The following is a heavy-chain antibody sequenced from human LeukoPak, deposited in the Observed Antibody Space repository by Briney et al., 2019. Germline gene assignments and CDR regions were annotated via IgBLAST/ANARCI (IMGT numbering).Heavy chain of an antibody. CDR1: GFTFSSYA. CDR2: INWNGGST. D-gene: IGHD1-26*01. Sequence: GGSLRLSCAASGFTFSSYAMNWVRQAPGKGLEWVSGINWNGGSTGYADSVKGRFTISRDNAKNSLYLQMNSLRAEDTAVYYCARDYSGSNFDYWGQGTLVTVSS. V-gene: IGHV3-20*04. CDR3: ARDYSGSNFDY. J-gene: IGHJ4*02.